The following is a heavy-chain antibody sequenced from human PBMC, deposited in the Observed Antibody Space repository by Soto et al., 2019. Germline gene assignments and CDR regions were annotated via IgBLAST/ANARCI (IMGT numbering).Heavy chain of an antibody. CDR2: IWYDGSNK. CDR1: GFTFSSYG. CDR3: ARDIVLMVYAIQGFDY. J-gene: IGHJ4*02. Sequence: PGGSLRLSCAASGFTFSSYGMHWVRQAPGKGLEWVAVIWYDGSNKYYADSVKGRFTISRDNSKNTLYLQMNSLRAEDTAVYYCARDIVLMVYAIQGFDYWGQGTLVTVSS. V-gene: IGHV3-33*01. D-gene: IGHD2-8*01.